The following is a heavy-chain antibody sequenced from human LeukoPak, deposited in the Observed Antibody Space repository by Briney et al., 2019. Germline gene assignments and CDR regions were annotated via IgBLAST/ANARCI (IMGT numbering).Heavy chain of an antibody. V-gene: IGHV1-69*05. D-gene: IGHD5-24*01. CDR2: IIPIFGTA. Sequence: SVKVSCKASGGTFSSYAISWVRQAPGQGLEWMGRIIPIFGTANYAQKFQGRVTIPTDESTSTAYMELSSLRSEDTAVYYCARVRGDGYNVPYYFDYWGQGTLVTVSS. CDR1: GGTFSSYA. CDR3: ARVRGDGYNVPYYFDY. J-gene: IGHJ4*02.